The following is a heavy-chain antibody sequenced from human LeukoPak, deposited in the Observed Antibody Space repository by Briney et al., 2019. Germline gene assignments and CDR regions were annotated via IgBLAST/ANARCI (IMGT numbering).Heavy chain of an antibody. Sequence: ASVKVSCKASGYTFTGYYMHWVRQAPGQGLEWMGWINPNSGGTNYAQKFQGRVTMTRDTSISTAYMELSRLRSDDTAVYYCARASLGIYRYFDYWGQGTLVTVSS. J-gene: IGHJ4*02. D-gene: IGHD3-10*01. CDR1: GYTFTGYY. CDR2: INPNSGGT. V-gene: IGHV1-2*02. CDR3: ARASLGIYRYFDY.